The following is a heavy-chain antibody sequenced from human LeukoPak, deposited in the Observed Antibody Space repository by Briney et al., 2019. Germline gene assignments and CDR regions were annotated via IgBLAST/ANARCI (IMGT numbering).Heavy chain of an antibody. CDR2: ISSSSYI. D-gene: IGHD6-6*01. CDR3: ARGSSNIAARNNWFDP. Sequence: GGSLRLSCAASGFTFSNAWMNWVRQAPGKGLEWVSCISSSSYIYYADSVKGRFTISRDNAKKSLYLQMNSLRVEDTAVYYCARGSSNIAARNNWFDPWGQGTLVTVSS. V-gene: IGHV3-69-1*01. J-gene: IGHJ5*02. CDR1: GFTFSNAW.